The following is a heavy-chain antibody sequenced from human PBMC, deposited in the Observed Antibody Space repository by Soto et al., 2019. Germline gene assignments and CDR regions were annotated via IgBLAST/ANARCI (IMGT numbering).Heavy chain of an antibody. J-gene: IGHJ6*02. D-gene: IGHD2-21*01. CDR3: ARDLIVGYGMDV. Sequence: PSETLSLTCSVSGGSVSSGSYYLSWIRQPPGKGLEWIGYIYYSGSTNYNPSLKSRVTISVDTSKNQFSLKLGSVTAADTAVYYCARDLIVGYGMDVWGQGTTVTVSS. CDR1: GGSVSSGSYY. V-gene: IGHV4-61*01. CDR2: IYYSGST.